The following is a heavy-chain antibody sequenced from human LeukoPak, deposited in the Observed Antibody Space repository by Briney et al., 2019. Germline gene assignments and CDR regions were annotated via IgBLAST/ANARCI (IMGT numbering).Heavy chain of an antibody. V-gene: IGHV3-43*01. D-gene: IGHD3-10*01. CDR1: GFTFDDYT. CDR3: AKTYPSYSHYFDY. CDR2: ISWDGGNT. Sequence: GGSLRLSCAASGFTFDDYTMHWVRQAPGKGLEWVSLISWDGGNTCYADSVKGRFTTSRDNSKNSLYLQMNSLRTEDTALYYCAKTYPSYSHYFDYWGQGTLVTVSS. J-gene: IGHJ4*02.